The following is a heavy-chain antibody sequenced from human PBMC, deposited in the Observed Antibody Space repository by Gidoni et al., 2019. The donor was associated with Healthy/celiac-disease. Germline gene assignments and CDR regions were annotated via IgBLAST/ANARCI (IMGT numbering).Heavy chain of an antibody. CDR3: ARGARQDDYGDYLSITNDY. V-gene: IGHV3-48*03. J-gene: IGHJ4*02. CDR1: GFPFSSYE. CDR2: ISSSGSTI. D-gene: IGHD4-17*01. Sequence: EVQLVESGGGLVQPGGSLRLSCAASGFPFSSYEMNWVRQAPGKGLEWVSYISSSGSTIYYADSVKGRFTISRDNAKNSLYLQMNSLRAEDTAVYYCARGARQDDYGDYLSITNDYWGQGTLVTVSS.